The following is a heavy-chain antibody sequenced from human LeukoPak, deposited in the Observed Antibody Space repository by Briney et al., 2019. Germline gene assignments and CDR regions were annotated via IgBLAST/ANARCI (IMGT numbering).Heavy chain of an antibody. CDR1: GFTFSDYY. J-gene: IGHJ4*02. CDR3: AAMTTVTHVDY. D-gene: IGHD4-17*01. CDR2: ISSSGSTI. V-gene: IGHV3-11*01. Sequence: GGSLRLSCAASGFTFSDYYMSWIRQAPGKGLEWVSYISSSGSTIYYADSVKGRFTISRDNAKNSLYLQMSSLRAEDTAVYYCAAMTTVTHVDYWGQGTLVTVSS.